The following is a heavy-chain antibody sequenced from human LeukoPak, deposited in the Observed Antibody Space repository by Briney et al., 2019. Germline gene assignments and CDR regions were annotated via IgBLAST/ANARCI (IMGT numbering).Heavy chain of an antibody. V-gene: IGHV1-46*01. CDR3: ARGNIVVGRSSYYFDY. D-gene: IGHD2-2*01. Sequence: ASVKVSCKASGYTFTSYYMHWVRQAPGQGLEWMGIINPSGGSTSYAQKFQGRVTMTRDTSTSTVYMEPSSLRSEDTAVYYCARGNIVVGRSSYYFDYWGQGTLVTVSS. CDR2: INPSGGST. J-gene: IGHJ4*02. CDR1: GYTFTSYY.